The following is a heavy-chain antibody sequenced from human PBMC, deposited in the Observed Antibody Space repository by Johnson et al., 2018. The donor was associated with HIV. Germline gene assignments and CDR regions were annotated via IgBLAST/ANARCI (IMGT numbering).Heavy chain of an antibody. CDR1: GFTFTNAW. D-gene: IGHD3-16*01. J-gene: IGHJ3*02. V-gene: IGHV3-15*01. CDR3: ATYTSMITMYVEIKGGAFDI. CDR2: IKSKTDGGTI. Sequence: VLLVESGGGLVKPGGSLRLSCAASGFTFTNAWMSWLRQAPGKGLEWIGRIKSKTDGGTIEYAAPVKGRFTISRDDSKNTLYLQMNSLTTEDTAVYYCATYTSMITMYVEIKGGAFDIWGPGTVVTVSS.